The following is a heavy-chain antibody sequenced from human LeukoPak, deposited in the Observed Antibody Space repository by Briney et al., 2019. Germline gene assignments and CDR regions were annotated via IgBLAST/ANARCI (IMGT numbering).Heavy chain of an antibody. J-gene: IGHJ4*02. CDR3: ARDERGYSSGWYQWGFDY. CDR2: ISYDGSNK. D-gene: IGHD6-19*01. Sequence: GGSLRLSCAAFGFAVSSNYVSWVRQAPGKGLESVAVISYDGSNKYYADSVKGRFTISRDNSKNTLYLQMNSLRAEDTAVYYCARDERGYSSGWYQWGFDYWGQGTLVTVSS. V-gene: IGHV3-30-3*01. CDR1: GFAVSSNY.